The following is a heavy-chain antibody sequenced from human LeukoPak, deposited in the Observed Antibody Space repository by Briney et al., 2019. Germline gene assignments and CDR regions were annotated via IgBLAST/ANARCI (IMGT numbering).Heavy chain of an antibody. D-gene: IGHD6-19*01. CDR3: VRSVGSSGWYGEFDY. Sequence: ASVKVSCKSPGDTFINYGLTWVRQAPGHGLEWMGIINPSGGSTSYVQKLQGRVTMTRDTSTSTVYMEVSSLRSEDTAVYFCVRSVGSSGWYGEFDYWGQGTLVTVSS. CDR1: GDTFINYG. V-gene: IGHV1-46*01. CDR2: INPSGGST. J-gene: IGHJ4*02.